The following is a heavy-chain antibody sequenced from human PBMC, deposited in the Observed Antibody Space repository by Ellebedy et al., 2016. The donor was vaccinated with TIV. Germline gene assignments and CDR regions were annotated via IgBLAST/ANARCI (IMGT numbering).Heavy chain of an antibody. D-gene: IGHD7-27*01. CDR1: GGSISSYSW. CDR3: AKTGETRFDY. J-gene: IGHJ4*02. CDR2: IFHTGIT. V-gene: IGHV4-4*02. Sequence: MPSETLSLTCAVSGGSISSYSWWSWVRQPPGKGLEWIGEIFHTGITNYNPSLKRRVTMSIDKSKNQSSLNLSSVSAADSAVYYCAKTGETRFDYWGQGTLVTVSS.